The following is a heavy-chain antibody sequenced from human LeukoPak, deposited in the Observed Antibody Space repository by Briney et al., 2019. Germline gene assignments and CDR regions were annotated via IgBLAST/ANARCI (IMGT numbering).Heavy chain of an antibody. V-gene: IGHV5-10-1*01. CDR2: IDPSDSYT. Sequence: GESLKISCKGSGYSFTSYWISWVRQMPGKGLEWMGRIDPSDSYTNYSPSFQGHVTISADKSISTAYLQWSSLKASDTAMYYCAIDVQYSSSWYGYWGQGTLVTVSS. CDR3: AIDVQYSSSWYGY. D-gene: IGHD6-13*01. CDR1: GYSFTSYW. J-gene: IGHJ4*02.